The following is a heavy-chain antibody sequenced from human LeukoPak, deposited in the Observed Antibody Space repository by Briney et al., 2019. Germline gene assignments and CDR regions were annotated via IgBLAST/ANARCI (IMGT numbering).Heavy chain of an antibody. CDR3: ARQRGPFDAFDI. CDR2: IYYSGST. D-gene: IGHD3-16*01. CDR1: GGSISSGSYY. Sequence: SETLSLTCTVSGGSISSGSYYWGWIRQPPGKGLEWIGSIYYSGSTYYNPSLKSRVTISVDTSKNQFSLKLSSVTAADTAVYYCARQRGPFDAFDIWGQGTMVTVSS. V-gene: IGHV4-39*01. J-gene: IGHJ3*02.